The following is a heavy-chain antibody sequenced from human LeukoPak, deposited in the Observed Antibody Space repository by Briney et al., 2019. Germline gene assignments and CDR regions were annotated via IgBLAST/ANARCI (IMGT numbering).Heavy chain of an antibody. CDR2: IWYDGTNK. D-gene: IGHD3-22*01. J-gene: IGHJ4*02. CDR3: ARDTRYYDSSGYYHPDY. Sequence: PGGSLRLSCEASGFTFSSYGMHWVRQAPGKGLEWVALIWYDGTNKYYADPVKGRFTISRDNSKNTLYLQMNSLRGEDTAVYYCARDTRYYDSSGYYHPDYWGQGTLVTVSS. CDR1: GFTFSSYG. V-gene: IGHV3-33*01.